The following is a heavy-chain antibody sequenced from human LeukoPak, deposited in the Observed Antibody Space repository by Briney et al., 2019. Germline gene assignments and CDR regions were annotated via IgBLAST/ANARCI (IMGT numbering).Heavy chain of an antibody. CDR1: GDSIKSSF. CDR3: ARATERLGWFDP. Sequence: PSETLSLTCTVSGDSIKSSFWTWIRQSPGKGLEWIGNVFYSGSTNYNPSLKSRVTISVDTSKNQFSLKLSSVTAADTAVYYCARATERLGWFDPWGQGTLVTVSS. D-gene: IGHD1-1*01. J-gene: IGHJ5*02. V-gene: IGHV4-59*01. CDR2: VFYSGST.